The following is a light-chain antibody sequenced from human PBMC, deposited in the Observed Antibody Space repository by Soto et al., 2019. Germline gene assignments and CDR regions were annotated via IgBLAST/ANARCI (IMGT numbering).Light chain of an antibody. CDR1: QIISNW. Sequence: INMTHSPSTLPDSVGYRFTITCRASQIISNWLSWYQQKPGTAPKVLIYHASNLQSGVPSSVSGSGSGTEFTLTISRLQHDDIATYYRQQYNRYSFGQGTKVDIK. CDR3: QQYNRYS. CDR2: HAS. J-gene: IGKJ1*01. V-gene: IGKV1-5*01.